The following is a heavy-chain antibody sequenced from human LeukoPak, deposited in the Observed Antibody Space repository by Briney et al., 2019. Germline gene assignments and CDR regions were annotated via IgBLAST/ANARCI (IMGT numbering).Heavy chain of an antibody. CDR2: ISYDGSNK. Sequence: GGSLRLSCAASGFTFSSYGMHWVRQAPGKGLEWVAVISYDGSNKYYADSVKGRFTISRDNSKNTLYLQMNSLRAEDTAVYYCAKVHHYYGSGTKGAFDIWGQGTMVTVSS. V-gene: IGHV3-30*18. CDR3: AKVHHYYGSGTKGAFDI. D-gene: IGHD3-10*01. J-gene: IGHJ3*02. CDR1: GFTFSSYG.